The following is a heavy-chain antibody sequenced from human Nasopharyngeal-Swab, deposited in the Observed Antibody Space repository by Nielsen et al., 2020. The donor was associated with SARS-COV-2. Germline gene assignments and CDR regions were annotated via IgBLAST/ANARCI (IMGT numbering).Heavy chain of an antibody. V-gene: IGHV3-7*01. D-gene: IGHD4-17*01. CDR2: IKQDGYEK. CDR1: GFTFSTYW. J-gene: IGHJ6*02. Sequence: GESLKISCAASGFTFSTYWMDWVRQPPGKGLEWVAHIKQDGYEKYYVDSVKGRFIISRDNANSYLQMNSPRAEDTAVYYCARKRTGRNYYGMDVWGQGTTVTVSS. CDR3: ARKRTGRNYYGMDV.